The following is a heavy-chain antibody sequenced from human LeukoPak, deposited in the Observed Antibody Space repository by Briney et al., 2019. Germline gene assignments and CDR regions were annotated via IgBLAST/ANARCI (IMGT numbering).Heavy chain of an antibody. V-gene: IGHV3-23*01. D-gene: IGHD6-13*01. CDR1: GFTFDDYA. CDR2: ISGSGGST. Sequence: SGGSLRLSCAASGFTFDDYAMHWVRQAPGKGLEWVSAISGSGGSTYYADSVKGRFTISRDNSKNTLYLQMNSLRAEDTAVYYCAKDGSSWYSDAFDIWGQGTMVTVSS. J-gene: IGHJ3*02. CDR3: AKDGSSWYSDAFDI.